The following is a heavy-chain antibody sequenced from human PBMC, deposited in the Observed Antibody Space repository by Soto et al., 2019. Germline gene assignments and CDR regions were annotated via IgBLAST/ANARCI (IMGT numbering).Heavy chain of an antibody. D-gene: IGHD6-13*01. V-gene: IGHV3-23*01. CDR3: AKATRGGAATLIRDY. J-gene: IGHJ4*02. CDR2: ISGSGRST. Sequence: GGSLRLSCAAAGFTFSIYAMSWVRQAPGKGLEWVSAISGSGRSTYYADSVKGRFTISRDNSKNTLYLQMNSLRADDTAVYYCAKATRGGAATLIRDYWGQGTLVTVSS. CDR1: GFTFSIYA.